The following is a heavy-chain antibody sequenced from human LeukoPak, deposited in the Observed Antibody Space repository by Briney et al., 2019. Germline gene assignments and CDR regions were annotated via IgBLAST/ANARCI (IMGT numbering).Heavy chain of an antibody. CDR3: ASPLAVAGPYYFDY. Sequence: GGSMKLSCAASGFTFTSYWMHWVRQAPGKGLVWVSRINSDGSSTNYAESVKGRFTISRDNAKNTLYLQINSLRAEDTAVYYCASPLAVAGPYYFDYWGQGTLVTVSS. D-gene: IGHD6-19*01. V-gene: IGHV3-74*01. J-gene: IGHJ4*02. CDR1: GFTFTSYW. CDR2: INSDGSST.